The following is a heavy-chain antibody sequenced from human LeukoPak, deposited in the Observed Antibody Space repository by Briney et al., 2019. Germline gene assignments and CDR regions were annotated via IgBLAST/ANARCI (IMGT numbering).Heavy chain of an antibody. CDR3: ASLPVGAAAGSRPFDY. J-gene: IGHJ4*02. Sequence: SETLSLTCAVYGGSFSGYYWSWIRQPPGKGLEWIGYIYYSGSTNYNPSLKSRVTISVDTSKNQFSLKLSSVTAADTAVYYCASLPVGAAAGSRPFDYWGQGTLVTVSS. D-gene: IGHD6-13*01. CDR2: IYYSGST. V-gene: IGHV4-59*08. CDR1: GGSFSGYY.